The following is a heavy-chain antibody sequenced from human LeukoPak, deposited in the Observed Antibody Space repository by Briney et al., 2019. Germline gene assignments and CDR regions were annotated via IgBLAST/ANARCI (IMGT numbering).Heavy chain of an antibody. D-gene: IGHD3-16*01. CDR1: GFTFGDYA. CDR3: AKGYYDYVWGSYYFDY. J-gene: IGHJ4*02. Sequence: PGGSLRLSCTASGFTFGDYAMSWVRQAPGKGLEWVSAISGSGGSTYYADSVKGRFTISRDNSKNTLYLQMNSLRAEDTAVYYCAKGYYDYVWGSYYFDYWGQGILVTVSS. V-gene: IGHV3-23*01. CDR2: ISGSGGST.